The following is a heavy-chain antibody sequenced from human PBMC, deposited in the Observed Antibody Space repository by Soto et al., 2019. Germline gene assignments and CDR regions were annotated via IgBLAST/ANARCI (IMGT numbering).Heavy chain of an antibody. D-gene: IGHD3-3*01. J-gene: IGHJ5*02. V-gene: IGHV1-8*01. Sequence: AASVKVSCKASGYTFTSYDINWVRQATGQGLEWMGWMNPNSGNTGYAQKFQGRVTMTRNTPISTAYMELSSLRSEDTAVYYCARGRDTIFGVVIIPQDWFDPWGQGTLVTVSS. CDR2: MNPNSGNT. CDR1: GYTFTSYD. CDR3: ARGRDTIFGVVIIPQDWFDP.